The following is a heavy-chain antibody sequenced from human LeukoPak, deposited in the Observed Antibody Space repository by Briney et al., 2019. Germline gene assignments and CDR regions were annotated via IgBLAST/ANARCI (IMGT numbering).Heavy chain of an antibody. Sequence: SGPALVKPTQTLTLTCTFSGFSLSTSGMCVSWIRQPPGKALEWLARIDWDDDKYYSTSPKTRLTISKDTSKNQVVLTMTNMDPVDTATYYCARILEYSSNWPLIDYWGQGTLVTVSS. J-gene: IGHJ4*02. CDR1: GFSLSTSGMC. CDR2: IDWDDDK. D-gene: IGHD6-13*01. V-gene: IGHV2-70*11. CDR3: ARILEYSSNWPLIDY.